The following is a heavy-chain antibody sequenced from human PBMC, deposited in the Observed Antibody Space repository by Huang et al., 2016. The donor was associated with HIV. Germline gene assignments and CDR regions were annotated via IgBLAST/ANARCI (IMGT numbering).Heavy chain of an antibody. CDR1: GFTFSDHY. D-gene: IGHD3-10*01. J-gene: IGHJ3*02. CDR3: ATSRRYYATPNAFDI. CDR2: TKNKDRSYNT. V-gene: IGHV3-72*01. Sequence: EVLLVESGGGLVQPGGSLRLSCAPSGFTFSDHYMDWVRQAAGKGGEWVGRTKNKDRSYNTEYAATVKGRFTISRDESTNSLYLQMNSLKIEDTAVYYCATSRRYYATPNAFDIWGQGTMVTVSS.